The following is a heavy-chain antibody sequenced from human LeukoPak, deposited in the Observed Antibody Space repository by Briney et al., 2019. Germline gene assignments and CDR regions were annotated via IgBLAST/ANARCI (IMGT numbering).Heavy chain of an antibody. Sequence: ASVRVSCKASGYPSSDFYIHWVRQAPGQGLEWMAWINPQSGATNYAQKFQGRVTMSRDMSIGTLYREVTSLRSDDTAVYYCARGGNDSGLYFAYWGQGALVTVSS. D-gene: IGHD3-22*01. CDR2: INPQSGAT. CDR3: ARGGNDSGLYFAY. CDR1: GYPSSDFY. J-gene: IGHJ4*02. V-gene: IGHV1-2*02.